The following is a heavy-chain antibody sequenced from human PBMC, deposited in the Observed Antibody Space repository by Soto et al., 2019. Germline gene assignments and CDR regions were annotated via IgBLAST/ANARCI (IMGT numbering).Heavy chain of an antibody. J-gene: IGHJ6*02. CDR3: TRHDSNYDFWSGSPPRYGMDV. CDR1: GFTFSGSA. Sequence: GGSLRLSCAASGFTFSGSAMHWVRQASWKGLEWVGRIRSKANSYATAYAASVKGRFTISRDDSKNTAYLQMNSLKTEDTAVYYCTRHDSNYDFWSGSPPRYGMDVWGQGTTVTVSS. D-gene: IGHD3-3*01. CDR2: IRSKANSYAT. V-gene: IGHV3-73*01.